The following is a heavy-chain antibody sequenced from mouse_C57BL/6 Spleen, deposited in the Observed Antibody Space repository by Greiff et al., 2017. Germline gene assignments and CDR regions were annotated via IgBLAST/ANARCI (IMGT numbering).Heavy chain of an antibody. V-gene: IGHV1-75*01. CDR3: ARSVGTGRSNFDY. CDR2: IFPGRGSP. D-gene: IGHD4-1*01. CDR1: GYTFTAYY. Sequence: VQLQQSGPGLVKPGASVKISCKASGYTFTAYYITWVHQSPGQGLEWIGWIFPGRGSPYSNEKFKGKATLPVDKSSSTAYMLLRSLTYEDSAVYLCARSVGTGRSNFDYWGQGTTLTVSS. J-gene: IGHJ2*01.